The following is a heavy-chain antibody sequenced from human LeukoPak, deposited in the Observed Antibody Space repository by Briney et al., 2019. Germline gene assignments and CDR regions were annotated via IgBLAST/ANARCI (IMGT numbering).Heavy chain of an antibody. CDR1: GGTFSGYA. D-gene: IGHD2-2*01. CDR2: IIPIFGTA. Sequence: GSSVKVSCKASGGTFSGYAISWVRQAPGQGLEWMGGIIPIFGTANYAQKFQGRVMITTDESTSTAYMELSSLRSEDTAVYYCARRPQLLGAFDIWGQGTMVTVSS. CDR3: ARRPQLLGAFDI. V-gene: IGHV1-69*05. J-gene: IGHJ3*02.